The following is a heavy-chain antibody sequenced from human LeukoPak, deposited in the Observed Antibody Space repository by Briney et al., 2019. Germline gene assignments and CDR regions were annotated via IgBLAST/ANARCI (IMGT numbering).Heavy chain of an antibody. CDR3: ARRPPSVVVPAAILHSYYYYGMDV. V-gene: IGHV3-53*04. Sequence: GGSLRLSCAASGFTVSSNYMSWVRQAPGKGLEWVSVIYSGGSTYYADSVKGRFTISRHNSKNTLYLQMNSLRAEDTAVYYYARRPPSVVVPAAILHSYYYYGMDVWGQGTTVTVSS. J-gene: IGHJ6*02. D-gene: IGHD2-2*01. CDR2: IYSGGST. CDR1: GFTVSSNY.